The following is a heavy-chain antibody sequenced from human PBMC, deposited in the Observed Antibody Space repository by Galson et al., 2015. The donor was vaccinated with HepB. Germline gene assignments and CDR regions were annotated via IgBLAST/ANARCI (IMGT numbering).Heavy chain of an antibody. CDR3: AREISGWYPAGGF. J-gene: IGHJ4*02. D-gene: IGHD6-19*01. CDR1: GFTFGSYS. Sequence: SLRLSCAASGFTFGSYSMSWVRQAPGKGLEWVSSIRSSSSYICYADSVKGRFTISRDNAQNSLYLQMNSLRAEDTAVYYCAREISGWYPAGGFWGQGTLVTVSS. V-gene: IGHV3-21*01. CDR2: IRSSSSYI.